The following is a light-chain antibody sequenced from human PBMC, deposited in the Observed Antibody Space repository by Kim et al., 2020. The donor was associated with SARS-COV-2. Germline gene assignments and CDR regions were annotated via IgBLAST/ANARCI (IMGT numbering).Light chain of an antibody. J-gene: IGLJ1*01. CDR3: NSRDSTGKRWV. Sequence: SSELTQDPAVSVALGQTVKITCQGDSLRSYYASWYQQKPGQAPILVIYGRNNRPSGIPDRFSGSSSVNTASLTITGAQAEDEADYYCNSRDSTGKRWVFGNGTKVTVL. CDR1: SLRSYY. CDR2: GRN. V-gene: IGLV3-19*01.